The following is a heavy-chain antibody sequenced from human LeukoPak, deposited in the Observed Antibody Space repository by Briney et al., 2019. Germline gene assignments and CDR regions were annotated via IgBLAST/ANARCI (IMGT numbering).Heavy chain of an antibody. CDR2: INPSGGST. CDR3: ARRGDMGLGFDY. V-gene: IGHV1-46*01. D-gene: IGHD1-26*01. J-gene: IGHJ4*02. CDR1: GGTFSSYA. Sequence: ASVKVSCKASGGTFSSYAISWVRQAPGQGLEWMGIINPSGGSTSYAQKFQGRVTMTRDTSTSTVYMELSSLRSEDTAVYYCARRGDMGLGFDYWGQGTLVTVSS.